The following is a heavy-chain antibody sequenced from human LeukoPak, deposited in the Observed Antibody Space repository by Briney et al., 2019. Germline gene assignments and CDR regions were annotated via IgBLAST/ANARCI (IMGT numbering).Heavy chain of an antibody. CDR2: IRSKANSYAT. CDR1: GFTFSGSA. Sequence: PGGSLRLSCAASGFTFSGSAMHWVRQASGKGLEWVGRIRSKANSYATAYAASVKGRFTISRDDSKNTAYLQMNSLKTEDTAVYYCTGHGDSSSWYEDYWGQGTLVTVSS. D-gene: IGHD6-13*01. CDR3: TGHGDSSSWYEDY. J-gene: IGHJ4*02. V-gene: IGHV3-73*01.